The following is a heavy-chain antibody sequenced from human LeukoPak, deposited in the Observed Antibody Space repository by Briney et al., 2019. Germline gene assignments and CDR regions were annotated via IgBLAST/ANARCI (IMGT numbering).Heavy chain of an antibody. CDR3: TRVGDYVWGSIDY. CDR2: IRSKAYGRTT. Sequence: GGSLRLSCTASGFTFGDYAMSWVRQAPGKGLEWVGFIRSKAYGRTTEYAASVKGRFTISRDDSKSIAYLQMNSLKTEDTAVYYCTRVGDYVWGSIDYWGQGTLVTVSS. V-gene: IGHV3-49*04. CDR1: GFTFGDYA. J-gene: IGHJ4*02. D-gene: IGHD3-16*01.